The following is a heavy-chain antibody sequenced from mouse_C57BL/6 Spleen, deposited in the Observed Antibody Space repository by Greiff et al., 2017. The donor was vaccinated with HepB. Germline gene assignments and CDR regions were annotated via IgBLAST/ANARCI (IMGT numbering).Heavy chain of an antibody. CDR3: ARDFTTVVGRGYFDV. Sequence: EVKLMESGGGLVKPGGSLKLSCAASGFTFSSYAMSWVRQTPEKRLEWVATISDGGSYTYYPDNVKGRFTISRDNAKNNLYLQMSHLKSEDTAMYYCARDFTTVVGRGYFDVWGTGTTVTVSS. J-gene: IGHJ1*03. CDR2: ISDGGSYT. V-gene: IGHV5-4*01. CDR1: GFTFSSYA. D-gene: IGHD1-1*01.